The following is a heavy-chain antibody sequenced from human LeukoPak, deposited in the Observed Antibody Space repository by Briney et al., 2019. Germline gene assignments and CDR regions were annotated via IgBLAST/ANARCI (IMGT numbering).Heavy chain of an antibody. Sequence: QSGGCLRLACVASGLTFSNHWMNWVRQAPGKGLVWVSRPNSDGSGIFYADFVKGRFTISRDNAKNTLFLQMNSMRAEDTAVYYCARERVAEFDPGGQGTLVTVS. V-gene: IGHV3-74*01. CDR2: PNSDGSGI. CDR1: GLTFSNHW. CDR3: ARERVAEFDP. J-gene: IGHJ5*02.